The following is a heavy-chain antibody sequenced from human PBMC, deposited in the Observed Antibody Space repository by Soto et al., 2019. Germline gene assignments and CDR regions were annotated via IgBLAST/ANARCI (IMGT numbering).Heavy chain of an antibody. D-gene: IGHD2-2*01. J-gene: IGHJ6*02. V-gene: IGHV3-48*03. Sequence: PGGSLRLSCAASGFTFSSYEMNWVRQAPGKGLEWVSYISSSGSTIYYADSVKGRFTISRDNAKNSLYLQMNSLRAEDTAVYYCARYCSSTSCYVYYYYGMDVWGQGTTVTVSS. CDR3: ARYCSSTSCYVYYYYGMDV. CDR1: GFTFSSYE. CDR2: ISSSGSTI.